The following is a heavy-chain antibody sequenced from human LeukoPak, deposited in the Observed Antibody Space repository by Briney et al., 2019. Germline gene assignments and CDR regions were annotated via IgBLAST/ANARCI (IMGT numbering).Heavy chain of an antibody. CDR2: ISSNGDNT. V-gene: IGHV3-64*04. J-gene: IGHJ5*02. CDR3: ARDYYYDSSGYYRP. CDR1: GFTFSTYV. D-gene: IGHD3-22*01. Sequence: PGGSLRLSCSVSGFTFSTYVMHWVRQAPGKGLEYVSAISSNGDNTYYADSVKGRFTISRDNSKNTLYLQMNSLRAEDTAVYYCARDYYYDSSGYYRPWGQGTLVTVSS.